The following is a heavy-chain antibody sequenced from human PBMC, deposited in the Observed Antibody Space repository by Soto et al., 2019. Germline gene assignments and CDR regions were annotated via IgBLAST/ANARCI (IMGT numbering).Heavy chain of an antibody. CDR2: ISGIGGST. CDR3: AKDQGYDFWSGYYGPPPEDYYYYYGMDV. CDR1: VFTFSSYA. Sequence: GSLRLSCAASVFTFSSYAMSWVRQAPGKGLEWVSAISGIGGSTYYADSVKGRFTISRDNSKNTLYLQMNSLRAEDTAVYYCAKDQGYDFWSGYYGPPPEDYYYYYGMDVWGQGTTVTVLL. D-gene: IGHD3-3*01. J-gene: IGHJ6*02. V-gene: IGHV3-23*01.